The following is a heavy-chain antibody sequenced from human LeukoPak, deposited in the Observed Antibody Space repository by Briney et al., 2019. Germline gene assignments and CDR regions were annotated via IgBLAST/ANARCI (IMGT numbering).Heavy chain of an antibody. CDR2: INPNSGGT. D-gene: IGHD7-27*01. V-gene: IGHV1-2*02. J-gene: IGHJ3*02. CDR3: ARERDEEALGAFDI. Sequence: ASVKVSCKASGYTFTGYYMHWVRQAPGQGLGWMGWINPNSGGTNYAQKFQGRVTMTRDTSISTAYMELSRLRSDDTAVYYCARERDEEALGAFDIWGQGTMVTVSS. CDR1: GYTFTGYY.